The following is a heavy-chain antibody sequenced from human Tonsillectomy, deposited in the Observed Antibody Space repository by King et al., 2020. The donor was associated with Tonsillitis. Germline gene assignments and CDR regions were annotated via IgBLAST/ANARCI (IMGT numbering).Heavy chain of an antibody. CDR3: APGGTWPVHMDV. Sequence: VQLQQWGAGLLKPSETLSLTCAVYGGSLSGHYWSWIRQPPGKGLEWIGEINHSGTTHFNPSLKSRVTISVDTSKNQFSLRLNSVTAADTAVYYCAPGGTWPVHMDVWGRGTTVTVSS. J-gene: IGHJ6*02. V-gene: IGHV4-34*01. CDR1: GGSLSGHY. CDR2: INHSGTT. D-gene: IGHD1-26*01.